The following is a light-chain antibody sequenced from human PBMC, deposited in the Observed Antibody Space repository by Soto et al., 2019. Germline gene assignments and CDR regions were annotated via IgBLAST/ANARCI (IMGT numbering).Light chain of an antibody. CDR3: SSYVGTNSYV. J-gene: IGLJ1*01. Sequence: QSALTQPPSASGSPGQSVTISCTGTSSDVGGNNYVSWYQQHPGKAPKLIIYEVYKRPSGVPDRFSGSKSGNTAALTVSGLQAEDEADYYCSSYVGTNSYVFGTGTKVTVL. V-gene: IGLV2-8*01. CDR2: EVY. CDR1: SSDVGGNNY.